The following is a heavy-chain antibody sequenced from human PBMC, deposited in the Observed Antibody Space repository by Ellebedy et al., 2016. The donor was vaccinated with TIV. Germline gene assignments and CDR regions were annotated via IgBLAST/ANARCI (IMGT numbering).Heavy chain of an antibody. CDR1: GGTFSSYA. CDR3: ARDGYCSSTSCYKIYGMDV. CDR2: IIPIFGTA. J-gene: IGHJ6*02. V-gene: IGHV1-69*13. D-gene: IGHD2-2*03. Sequence: AASVKVSCKASGGTFSSYAISWVRQAPGQGLEWMGGIIPIFGTANYAQKFQGRVTITADESTSTAYMELSSLRSEDTAVYYCARDGYCSSTSCYKIYGMDVWGQGTTVTVSS.